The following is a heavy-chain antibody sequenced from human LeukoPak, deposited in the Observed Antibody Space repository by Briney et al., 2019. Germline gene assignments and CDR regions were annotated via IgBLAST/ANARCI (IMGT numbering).Heavy chain of an antibody. D-gene: IGHD4-17*01. CDR2: IYYSGST. CDR1: GGSIRSGGYY. CDR3: ARAPNYGDYPYYFDY. Sequence: SETLSLTCTVSGGSIRSGGYYWSWIRQHPGKGLEWIGYIYYSGSTYYNPSLKSRVSISVDTSKNQFSLKLSSVTAADTAVYYCARAPNYGDYPYYFDYWGQGTLVTVSS. V-gene: IGHV4-31*03. J-gene: IGHJ4*02.